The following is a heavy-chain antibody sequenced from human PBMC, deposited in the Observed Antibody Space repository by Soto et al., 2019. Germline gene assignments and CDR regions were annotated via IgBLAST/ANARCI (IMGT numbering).Heavy chain of an antibody. CDR1: GFTFGDYA. Sequence: PGGSLRLSCTASGFTFGDYAMSWFRQAPGTGLEWVGFIRSKAYGGTTEYAASVKGRFTISRDDSKSIAYLQMNSLKTEDTAVYYCTRDGWYCSGGSCYAQIHDYWGQGTLVTVSS. J-gene: IGHJ4*02. V-gene: IGHV3-49*03. D-gene: IGHD2-15*01. CDR3: TRDGWYCSGGSCYAQIHDY. CDR2: IRSKAYGGTT.